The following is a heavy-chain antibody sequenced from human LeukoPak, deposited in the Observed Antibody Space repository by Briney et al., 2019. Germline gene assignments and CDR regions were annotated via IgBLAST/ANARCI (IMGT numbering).Heavy chain of an antibody. Sequence: SETLSLTCTVSGGSISSSSYYWGWIRQPPGKGLEWIGSIYYSGSTYYNPSLKSRVTISVDTSKNQFSLKLSSVTAADTAVYYCARSITIFGVVSPNRFDYWGQGTLVTVSS. V-gene: IGHV4-39*07. D-gene: IGHD3-3*01. J-gene: IGHJ4*02. CDR1: GGSISSSSYY. CDR2: IYYSGST. CDR3: ARSITIFGVVSPNRFDY.